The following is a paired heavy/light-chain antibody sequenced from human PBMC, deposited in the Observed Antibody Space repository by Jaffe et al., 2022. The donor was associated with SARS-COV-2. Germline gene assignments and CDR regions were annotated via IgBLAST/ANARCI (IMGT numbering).Light chain of an antibody. Sequence: QSALTQPPSASGSPGQSVTISCTGTSSDVGGYNYVSWYQQPPGKAPKLMIYEVRKRPSGVPDRFSGSKSGNTASLTVSGLQAEDEADYYCSSFAGSNNPRVFGTGTKVTVL. CDR1: SSDVGGYNY. CDR3: SSFAGSNNPRV. CDR2: EVR. V-gene: IGLV2-8*01. J-gene: IGLJ1*01.
Heavy chain of an antibody. J-gene: IGHJ4*02. CDR2: IYPSDSDT. CDR1: GYSFSTSW. V-gene: IGHV5-51*01. CDR3: ARLGYSGYEADY. D-gene: IGHD5-12*01. Sequence: EVQLVQSGAEVKKPGESLKISCKGSGYSFSTSWIGWVRQMPGKGLEWMGIIYPSDSDTRYSPSFRGQVTISADKSISTAYLQWSSLKASDTAMYYCARLGYSGYEADYWGQGTLVTVSS.